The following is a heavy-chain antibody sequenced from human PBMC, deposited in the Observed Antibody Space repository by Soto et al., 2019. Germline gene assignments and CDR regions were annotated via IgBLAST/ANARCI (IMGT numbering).Heavy chain of an antibody. Sequence: SETLSLTCAVYGGSFSGYYWTWIRQPPGTGLEWIGEINHSGSTNYNPSLKSRVTINPDTSKNQFSLQLNSVTPEDTAVYYCARDSPGYGDYVLFDYWGQGTLVTVSS. CDR2: INHSGST. CDR3: ARDSPGYGDYVLFDY. D-gene: IGHD4-17*01. J-gene: IGHJ4*02. CDR1: GGSFSGYY. V-gene: IGHV4-34*01.